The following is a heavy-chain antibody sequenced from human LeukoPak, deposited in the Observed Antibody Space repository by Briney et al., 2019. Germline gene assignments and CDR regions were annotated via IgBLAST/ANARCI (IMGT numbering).Heavy chain of an antibody. D-gene: IGHD3-16*02. Sequence: SVKVSCKASGGTFSSYAISWVRQAPGQGLEWMGGIIPILGTANYAQKFQGRVTITADESTSTAYMELSSLRSEDTAVYYCARAIMITFGGVIVNGWGQGTLVTVSS. V-gene: IGHV1-69*13. CDR1: GGTFSSYA. J-gene: IGHJ4*02. CDR2: IIPILGTA. CDR3: ARAIMITFGGVIVNG.